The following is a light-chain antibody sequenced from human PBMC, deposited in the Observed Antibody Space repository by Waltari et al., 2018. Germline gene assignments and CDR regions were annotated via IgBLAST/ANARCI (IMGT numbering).Light chain of an antibody. J-gene: IGKJ1*01. CDR2: SAS. Sequence: DIQVTQSPSSLSAAVGDRVSITCRASQSIGNYLNWYQQKPGKAPKLLIYSASSLQSGVPSRCGGSGSGTDFTLTITSLQPEDFAIYYCQETYSSPPSTFGQGTKVESK. CDR3: QETYSSPPST. CDR1: QSIGNY. V-gene: IGKV1-39*01.